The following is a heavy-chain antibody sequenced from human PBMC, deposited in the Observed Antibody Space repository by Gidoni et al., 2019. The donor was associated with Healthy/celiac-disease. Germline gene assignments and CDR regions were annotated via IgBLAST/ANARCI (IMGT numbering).Heavy chain of an antibody. V-gene: IGHV4-59*01. CDR1: GCSLSSYY. D-gene: IGHD3-10*01. CDR3: ARRGAMALRWAFDI. Sequence: QVQLQESGPGLVKPSETLSLTCPVSGCSLSSYYWSWIRQPPGKGLEWIGYIYYSGSTNYNPSLKSRVTISVDTSKNQFSLKLSSVTAADTAVYYCARRGAMALRWAFDIWGQGTMVTVSS. CDR2: IYYSGST. J-gene: IGHJ3*02.